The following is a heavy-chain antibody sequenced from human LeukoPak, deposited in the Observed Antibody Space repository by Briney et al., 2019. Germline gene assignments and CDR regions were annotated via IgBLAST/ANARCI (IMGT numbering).Heavy chain of an antibody. V-gene: IGHV3-23*01. D-gene: IGHD5-12*01. Sequence: GGSLRLSCAASGFTFSSYAMSWVRQAPGKGLEWVSAISRSGDSTYYADSVKGRFTISRDNSKNTLYLQMNSLRAEDTAVYYCAKEQRGYTGYAVGSWFDPWGQGTLVTVSS. CDR3: AKEQRGYTGYAVGSWFDP. J-gene: IGHJ5*02. CDR2: ISRSGDST. CDR1: GFTFSSYA.